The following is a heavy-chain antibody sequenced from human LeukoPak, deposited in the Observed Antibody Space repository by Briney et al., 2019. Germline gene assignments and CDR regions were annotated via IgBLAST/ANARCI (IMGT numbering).Heavy chain of an antibody. CDR3: AGLGASGNGYLSWFDP. V-gene: IGHV4-59*01. J-gene: IGHJ5*02. D-gene: IGHD3-22*01. CDR2: IYYIGNY. CDR1: GGSISTYY. Sequence: PTETLSLTCTFSGGSISTYYWRWIRQPPGKGLDWIGYIYYIGNYNYNPSLKSQVTISVDTSKNQCSLKLSSVTAAVTAVYYCAGLGASGNGYLSWFDPWGQGTLVTVSS.